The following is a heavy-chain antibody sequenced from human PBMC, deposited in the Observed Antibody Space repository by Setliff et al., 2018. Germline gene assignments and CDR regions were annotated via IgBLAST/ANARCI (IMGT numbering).Heavy chain of an antibody. CDR1: GFTFSSYW. J-gene: IGHJ4*02. CDR2: IKQDGSEK. Sequence: GGSLRLSCAASGFTFSSYWMSWVRQAPGKGLEWVANIKQDGSEKYYVDSVKGRFTISRDNAKNSLYLQMNSLSVEDTALYYCVKDTGNGGNTGLDYWGQGTLVTVSS. V-gene: IGHV3-7*03. D-gene: IGHD2-15*01. CDR3: VKDTGNGGNTGLDY.